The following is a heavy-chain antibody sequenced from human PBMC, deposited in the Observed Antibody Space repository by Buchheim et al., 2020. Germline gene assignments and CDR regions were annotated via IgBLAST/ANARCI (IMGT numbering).Heavy chain of an antibody. V-gene: IGHV1-46*01. CDR3: TRAHPSGYTYDWNNYYDMDV. D-gene: IGHD5-18*01. Sequence: QVQLVQSGAEVKKPGASVKVSCKASGYMFTSYYMHWVRQAPGQGLQWMGIINPNSGSIKYAQKFQGRVTMTRDTSTSTVYMELSSLKSEDTALYYCTRAHPSGYTYDWNNYYDMDVWGQGTT. CDR2: INPNSGSI. CDR1: GYMFTSYY. J-gene: IGHJ6*02.